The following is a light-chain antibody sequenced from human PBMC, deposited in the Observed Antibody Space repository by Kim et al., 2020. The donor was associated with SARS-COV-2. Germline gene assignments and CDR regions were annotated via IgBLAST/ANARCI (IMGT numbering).Light chain of an antibody. CDR2: DNN. V-gene: IGLV1-51*01. Sequence: GQKVTISCSESSSNSGSHNVSWYQQDPGTAPKLLIYDNNKRPSGIPDRFSGSKSGTSATLGITGPQTGDEADYYCGTWDTSLNAGVFGGGTQLTVL. CDR1: SSNSGSHN. CDR3: GTWDTSLNAGV. J-gene: IGLJ3*02.